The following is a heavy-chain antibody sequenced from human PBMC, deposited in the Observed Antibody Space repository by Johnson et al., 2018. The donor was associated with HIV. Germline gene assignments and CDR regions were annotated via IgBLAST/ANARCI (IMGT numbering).Heavy chain of an antibody. Sequence: VQLVESGGGLVQPGGSLRLSCAASGFTFSSYAMSWVRQAPGKGLEWVSAISGSGGSTYYPDSVKGRFTISRDNSKNTLYIQMNSLRAEDTAVYYCALVLGALPGAFDIWGQGTLVTVSS. D-gene: IGHD3-16*01. CDR3: ALVLGALPGAFDI. CDR1: GFTFSSYA. J-gene: IGHJ3*02. V-gene: IGHV3-23*04. CDR2: ISGSGGST.